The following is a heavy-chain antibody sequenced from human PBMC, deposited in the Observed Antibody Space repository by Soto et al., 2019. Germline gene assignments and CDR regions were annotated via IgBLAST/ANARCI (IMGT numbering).Heavy chain of an antibody. CDR2: IRGSGDRT. CDR1: GFTFSSYA. CDR3: AKGYCSGGDCYRALLDY. J-gene: IGHJ4*02. Sequence: EVQLLESGGGLEQPGGSLRLSCAASGFTFSSYAMSWVRQAPGKGLEWVSAIRGSGDRTYSADSVKGRFTISRDNSKNTVNLQMNSLRAEDTAVYYCAKGYCSGGDCYRALLDYWGQGTLVAVSS. V-gene: IGHV3-23*01. D-gene: IGHD2-15*01.